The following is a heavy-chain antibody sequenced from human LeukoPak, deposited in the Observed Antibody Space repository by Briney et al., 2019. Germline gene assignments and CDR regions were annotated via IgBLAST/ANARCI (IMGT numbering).Heavy chain of an antibody. D-gene: IGHD4-23*01. V-gene: IGHV1-8*01. CDR3: ARDYGGSSGWFDP. J-gene: IGHJ5*02. CDR2: MSPNSDNT. Sequence: ASVKVSCKASGYTFTSYDINWVRQATGQGLEWMGWMSPNSDNTGYAQKFQGRVTYTRDTSISTAYMELRSLTSEDTAVYYCARDYGGSSGWFDPWGQGTLVTVSS. CDR1: GYTFTSYD.